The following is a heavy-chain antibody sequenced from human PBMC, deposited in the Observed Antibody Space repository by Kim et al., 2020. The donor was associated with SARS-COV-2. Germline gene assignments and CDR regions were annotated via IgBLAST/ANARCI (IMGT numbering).Heavy chain of an antibody. CDR1: GGSFSGYY. D-gene: IGHD6-19*01. CDR2: INHSGST. Sequence: SETLSLTCAVYGGSFSGYYWSWIRQPPGKGLEWIGEINHSGSTNYNPSLKSRVTISVDTSKNQFSLKLSSVTAADTAVYYCARVNLWDSSGWYNYYYGMDVWGQGTTVTVSS. J-gene: IGHJ6*02. CDR3: ARVNLWDSSGWYNYYYGMDV. V-gene: IGHV4-34*01.